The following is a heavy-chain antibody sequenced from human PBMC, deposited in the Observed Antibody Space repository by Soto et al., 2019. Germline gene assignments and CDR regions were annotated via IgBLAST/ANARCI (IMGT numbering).Heavy chain of an antibody. D-gene: IGHD1-20*01. CDR3: TRDRRVDNGYYDYYYGLDV. V-gene: IGHV3-53*01. Sequence: EVQLVESGGGLIQPGGSLRLSCAASGFTVSNNYMTWVRQAPGKGLEGVSIIYRRGYTYYADSVNGRFTISRDNFKYSLHLQMNSLRAEDTAVYYCTRDRRVDNGYYDYYYGLDVWGQGTTVTVSS. J-gene: IGHJ6*02. CDR2: IYRRGYT. CDR1: GFTVSNNY.